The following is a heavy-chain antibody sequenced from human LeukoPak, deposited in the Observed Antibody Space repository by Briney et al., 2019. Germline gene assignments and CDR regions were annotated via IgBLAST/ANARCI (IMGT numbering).Heavy chain of an antibody. CDR2: IYTSGST. V-gene: IGHV4-61*02. Sequence: SETLSLTCTVSGGSISSGSYYWSWIRQPAGKGLEWIGRIYTSGSTNYNPSLKSRVTISVDTSKNQFSLKLSSVTAADTAVYYCARYSSSDVFDIWGQGTMVTVSS. J-gene: IGHJ3*02. CDR3: ARYSSSDVFDI. CDR1: GGSISSGSYY. D-gene: IGHD6-6*01.